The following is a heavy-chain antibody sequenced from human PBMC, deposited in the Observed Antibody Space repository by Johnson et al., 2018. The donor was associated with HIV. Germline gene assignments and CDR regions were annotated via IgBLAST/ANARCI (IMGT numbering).Heavy chain of an antibody. V-gene: IGHV3-9*01. D-gene: IGHD6-13*01. Sequence: VQLVESGGGLVQPGRSLRLSCAASGFTFDDYAMHWVRQAPGKGLEWVSSISWNSGCIGYADSVKGRFTISRDNAKNSLYLQMKSLRAEDTALYYCAKDKAAAGPEAFDIWGQGTMVTVSS. CDR2: ISWNSGCI. CDR1: GFTFDDYA. CDR3: AKDKAAAGPEAFDI. J-gene: IGHJ3*02.